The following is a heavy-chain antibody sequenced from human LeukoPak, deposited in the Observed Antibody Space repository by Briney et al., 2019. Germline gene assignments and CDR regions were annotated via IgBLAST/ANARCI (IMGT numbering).Heavy chain of an antibody. CDR2: ISAYNGNT. CDR3: ARESDPVAGLFDY. J-gene: IGHJ4*02. V-gene: IGHV1-18*01. Sequence: ASVKVSCKASGYTFTSYGISWVRQAPGQGLEWMGWISAYNGNTNYAQKFQGWVTMTRGTSISTAYMELSRLRSDDTAVYYCARESDPVAGLFDYWGQGTLVTVSS. D-gene: IGHD6-19*01. CDR1: GYTFTSYG.